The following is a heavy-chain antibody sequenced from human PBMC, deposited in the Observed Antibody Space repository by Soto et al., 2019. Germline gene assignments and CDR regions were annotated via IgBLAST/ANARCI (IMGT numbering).Heavy chain of an antibody. D-gene: IGHD3-22*01. CDR2: IYYSGST. CDR3: ARVRVDYYDSSGYYLFDY. Sequence: TSETLSLTCTVSGGSISSGDYYWSWIRQPPGKGLEWIGYIYYSGSTYYNPSLKSRVTISVDTSKNRFSLKLSSVTAADTAVYYCARVRVDYYDSSGYYLFDYWGQGTLVTVSS. V-gene: IGHV4-30-4*01. J-gene: IGHJ4*02. CDR1: GGSISSGDYY.